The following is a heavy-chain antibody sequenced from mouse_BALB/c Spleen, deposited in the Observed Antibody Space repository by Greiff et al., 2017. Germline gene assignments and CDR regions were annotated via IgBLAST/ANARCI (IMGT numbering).Heavy chain of an antibody. D-gene: IGHD2-14*01. CDR2: IYPSDSYT. J-gene: IGHJ4*01. V-gene: IGHV1-69*02. Sequence: QVQLQQPGAELVRPGASVKLSCKASGYTFTSYWINWVKQRPGQGLEWIGNIYPSDSYTNYNQKFKDKATLTVDKSSSTAYMQLSSPTSEDSAVYYCYYRYDGYAMDYWGQGTSVTVAS. CDR3: YYRYDGYAMDY. CDR1: GYTFTSYW.